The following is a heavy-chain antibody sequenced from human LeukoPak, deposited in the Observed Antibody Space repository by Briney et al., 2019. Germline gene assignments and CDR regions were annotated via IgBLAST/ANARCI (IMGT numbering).Heavy chain of an antibody. D-gene: IGHD3-16*01. CDR2: ISSSSSTI. CDR1: GLTVSSNC. V-gene: IGHV3-48*01. CDR3: ARGVMDI. Sequence: GGSLRLSCAASGLTVSSNCMNWVRQAPGKGLEWVSYISSSSSTIYYADSVKGRFTISRDNAKNSLYLQMNSLRAKDTAVYYCARGVMDIWGQGTMVTVSS. J-gene: IGHJ3*02.